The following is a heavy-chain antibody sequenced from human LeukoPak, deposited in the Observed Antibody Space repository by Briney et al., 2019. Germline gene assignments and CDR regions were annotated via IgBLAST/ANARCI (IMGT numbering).Heavy chain of an antibody. CDR3: TRDPYPYYYYDSSGYYGY. D-gene: IGHD3-22*01. Sequence: SETLSLTCAVSGGSISSGGYSWSWIRQPPGKGLEWIGSIYYSGSTYYNPSLKSRVTISVDTSKNQFSLKLSSVTAADTAVYYCTRDPYPYYYYDSSGYYGYWGQGTLVTVSS. V-gene: IGHV4-30-4*07. CDR1: GGSISSGGYS. CDR2: IYYSGST. J-gene: IGHJ4*02.